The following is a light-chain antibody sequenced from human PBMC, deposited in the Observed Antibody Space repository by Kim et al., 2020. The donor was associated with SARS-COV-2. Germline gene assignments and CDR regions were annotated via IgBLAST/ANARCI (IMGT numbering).Light chain of an antibody. CDR1: QSVTNSY. J-gene: IGKJ1*01. CDR2: GAS. V-gene: IGKV3-20*01. CDR3: QLYGRSPWT. Sequence: ENVLTQSPGTLSLSPGERATLSCRPSQSVTNSYLAWYQQKPGQSPRLLIYGASSRATGIPDRFSVSGSGTDLTLTISRLGPEDFAVDHCQLYGRSPWTFGQGTKVYIK.